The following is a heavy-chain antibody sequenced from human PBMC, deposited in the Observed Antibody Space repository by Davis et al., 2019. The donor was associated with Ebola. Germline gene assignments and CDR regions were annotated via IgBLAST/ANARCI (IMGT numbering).Heavy chain of an antibody. Sequence: HSQTLSLTCAISGDTVSSIDGAWNWIRQSPSRGLEWLGRTYYKSKWYNDYAASVKSRITINPDTSKNQFSLQLNSVTPEDTAVYYCARYTWNNRVFDPWGQGTLVTVSS. CDR3: ARYTWNNRVFDP. J-gene: IGHJ5*02. V-gene: IGHV6-1*01. D-gene: IGHD1/OR15-1a*01. CDR2: TYYKSKWYN. CDR1: GDTVSSIDGA.